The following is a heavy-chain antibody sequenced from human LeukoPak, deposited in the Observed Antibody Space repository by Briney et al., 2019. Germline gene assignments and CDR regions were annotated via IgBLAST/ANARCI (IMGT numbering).Heavy chain of an antibody. CDR2: IYHSGST. V-gene: IGHV4-38-2*02. CDR1: GYSISSGYY. Sequence: PSETLSLTCTVSGYSISSGYYWGWIRQPPGKGLEWIGSIYHSGSTYYNPSLKSRVTISVDTSKNQFSLKLSSVTAADTAVYYCARGGIYGDYVGYWGQGTLVTVSS. CDR3: ARGGIYGDYVGY. J-gene: IGHJ4*02. D-gene: IGHD4-17*01.